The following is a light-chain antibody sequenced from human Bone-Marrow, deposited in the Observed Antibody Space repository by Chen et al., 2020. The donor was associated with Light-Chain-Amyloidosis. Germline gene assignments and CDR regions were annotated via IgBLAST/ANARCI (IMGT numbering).Light chain of an antibody. CDR3: QSADSSGTYEVI. J-gene: IGLJ2*01. CDR2: RDT. Sequence: SHELTPPPPVSVSPGQTARITCSGDDLPTKYAYWYQQKPGQAPVLVIHRDTERPSGISERFSGSSSGTTATLTISGVQAEDEADYHCQSADSSGTYEVIFGGGTKLTVL. CDR1: DLPTKY. V-gene: IGLV3-25*03.